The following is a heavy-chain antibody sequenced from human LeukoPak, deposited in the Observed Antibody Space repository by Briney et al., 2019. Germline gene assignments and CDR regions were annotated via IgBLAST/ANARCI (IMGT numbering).Heavy chain of an antibody. CDR2: IYPGDSDT. CDR1: GYSFTSYW. V-gene: IGHV5-51*01. CDR3: AVSYDILTAYFGRVGY. D-gene: IGHD3-9*01. J-gene: IGHJ4*02. Sequence: GESLKISCRGSGYSFTSYWMGWVRQMPGIGLEWRGIIYPGDSDTRYSPSFQGQVTISADKSISTAYLQWSSLKASDTAMYYCAVSYDILTAYFGRVGYWGQCTLVTVSS.